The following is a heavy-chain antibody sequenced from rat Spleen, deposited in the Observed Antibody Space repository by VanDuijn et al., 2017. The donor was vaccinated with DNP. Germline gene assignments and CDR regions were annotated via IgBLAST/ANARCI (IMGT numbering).Heavy chain of an antibody. V-gene: IGHV6-8*01. D-gene: IGHD1-1*01. CDR2: IKAKSDNYAT. J-gene: IGHJ3*01. CDR3: ARPMDYYSGGFAH. CDR1: GFTFSHAW. Sequence: EVQVVETGGTLVQPGKSLKLTCATSGFTFSHAWMHWVRQFPEKQLEWVAQIKAKSDNYATYYAESVKGRFTIARDDSKSTIYLQMNSLRSEDMATYYCARPMDYYSGGFAHWGQGTLVTVSS.